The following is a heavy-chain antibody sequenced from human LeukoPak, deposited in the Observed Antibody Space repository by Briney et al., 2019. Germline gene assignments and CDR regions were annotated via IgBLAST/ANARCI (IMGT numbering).Heavy chain of an antibody. V-gene: IGHV3-33*06. CDR1: GFTFSSYG. J-gene: IGHJ4*02. CDR3: AKWGVTGTEGLDY. Sequence: GGSLRLSCAASGFTFSSYGMHCVRQAPGKGLEWVAVIWYDGSNKYYADSVKGRFTISRDNSKNTLYLQMNSLRAEDTAVYYCAKWGVTGTEGLDYWGQGTLVTVSS. D-gene: IGHD1-20*01. CDR2: IWYDGSNK.